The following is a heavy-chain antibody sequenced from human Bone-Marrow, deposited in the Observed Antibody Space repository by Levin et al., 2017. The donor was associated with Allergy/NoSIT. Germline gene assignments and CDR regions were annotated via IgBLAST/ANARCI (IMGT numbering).Heavy chain of an antibody. J-gene: IGHJ2*01. CDR3: AKLGHGRRAAAGAWYFDL. V-gene: IGHV3-23*01. CDR2: ISGSGGST. CDR1: GFTFSSYA. Sequence: GGSLRLSCAASGFTFSSYAMSWVRQAPGKGLEWVSAISGSGGSTYYADSVKGRFTISRDNSKNTLYLQMNSLRAEDTAVYYCAKLGHGRRAAAGAWYFDLWGRGTLVTVSS. D-gene: IGHD6-13*01.